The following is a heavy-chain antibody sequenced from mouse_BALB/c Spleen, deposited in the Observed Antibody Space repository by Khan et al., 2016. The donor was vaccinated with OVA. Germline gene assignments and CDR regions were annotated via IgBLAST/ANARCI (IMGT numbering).Heavy chain of an antibody. V-gene: IGHV2-6-1*01. CDR1: GFSLTNYG. CDR3: ARQPYYHYYVMDY. D-gene: IGHD2-10*01. CDR2: IWSDGST. J-gene: IGHJ4*01. Sequence: QVQLKESGPGLVAPSQSLSITCTISGFSLTNYGIHWVRQPPGKGLEWLVVIWSDGSTNYNSDLRSRLSISKDNSKSHVFLKMNSLQTDDTAMYYCARQPYYHYYVMDYWGQGTSVTVSS.